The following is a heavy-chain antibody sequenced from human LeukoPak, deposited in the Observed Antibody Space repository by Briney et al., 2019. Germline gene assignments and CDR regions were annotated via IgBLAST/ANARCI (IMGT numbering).Heavy chain of an antibody. CDR3: ARDCWGIKVMDGFDN. Sequence: GGSLRLSCAASGFTFSTYYMSSVHQAPGKWLEWVANIKQDGSEKKYVDSVKGRFTISRDNAKNSLYLQMNSLRVEDTALYYCARDCWGIKVMDGFDNWGQGTLVTVSS. D-gene: IGHD2-8*01. CDR2: IKQDGSEK. J-gene: IGHJ4*02. V-gene: IGHV3-7*01. CDR1: GFTFSTYY.